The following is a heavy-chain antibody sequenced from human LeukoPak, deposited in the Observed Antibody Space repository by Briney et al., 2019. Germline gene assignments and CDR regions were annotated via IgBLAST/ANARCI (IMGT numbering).Heavy chain of an antibody. CDR2: IYSGGST. D-gene: IGHD1-1*01. J-gene: IGHJ3*02. CDR3: ERDATGTTEDAFDI. Sequence: PGGSLRLSCAASGFTVSSNYMSWVRQAPGKGLEWVSVIYSGGSTYYTDSVKGRFTISRDNSKNTLYLQMNSLRAEDTAVYYCERDATGTTEDAFDIWGQGTMVTVSS. CDR1: GFTVSSNY. V-gene: IGHV3-53*01.